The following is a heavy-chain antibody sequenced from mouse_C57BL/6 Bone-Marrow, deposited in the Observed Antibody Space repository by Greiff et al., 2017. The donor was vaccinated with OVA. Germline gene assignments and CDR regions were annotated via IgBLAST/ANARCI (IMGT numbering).Heavy chain of an antibody. CDR3: ARHGGPY. D-gene: IGHD3-3*01. CDR1: GFTFSSYG. Sequence: EVKLMESGGDLVKPGGSLKLSCAASGFTFSSYGMSWVRQTPDKRLEWVATISSGGSYTYYPDSVKGRFTISRDNAKNTLYLQMSSLKSEDTAMYYCARHGGPYWGQGTLVTVSA. CDR2: ISSGGSYT. V-gene: IGHV5-6*01. J-gene: IGHJ3*01.